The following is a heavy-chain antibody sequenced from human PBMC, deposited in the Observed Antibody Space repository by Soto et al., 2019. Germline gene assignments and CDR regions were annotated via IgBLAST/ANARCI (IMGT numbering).Heavy chain of an antibody. CDR2: VYYRGNA. V-gene: IGHV4-39*01. CDR1: DHSINSDKYY. D-gene: IGHD3-9*01. CDR3: ARLEGLATISYYFDF. J-gene: IGHJ4*02. Sequence: PSETLSLTCSVSDHSINSDKYYWGWIRQPPGKGLEWIGSVYYRGNAYYNPSLQTRVTISLDKSKSQFSLKLNSVTAADSAVYFCARLEGLATISYYFDFWGPGALVTVSS.